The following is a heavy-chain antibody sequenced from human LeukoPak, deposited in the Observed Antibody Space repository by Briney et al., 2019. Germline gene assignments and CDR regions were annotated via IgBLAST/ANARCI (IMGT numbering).Heavy chain of an antibody. CDR1: GFTFSSYA. CDR3: ARDSDYGSGSTD. CDR2: ISYDGSNK. D-gene: IGHD3-10*01. Sequence: GGSLRLSCAASGFTFSSYAMHWVRQAPGKGLEWVAVISYDGSNKYYADSVKGRFTISRDNSKNTLYLQMNSLRAEDTAVYYCARDSDYGSGSTDWGQGTLVTVSS. V-gene: IGHV3-30*04. J-gene: IGHJ4*02.